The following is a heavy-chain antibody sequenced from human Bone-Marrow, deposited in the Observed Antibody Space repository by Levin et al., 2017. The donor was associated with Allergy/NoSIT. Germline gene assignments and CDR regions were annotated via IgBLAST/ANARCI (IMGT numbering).Heavy chain of an antibody. J-gene: IGHJ1*01. D-gene: IGHD3-9*01. CDR2: ITLSGGST. CDR3: AKFRSYYDILTGSEYFQH. Sequence: GESLKISCAASGFTFSNYAMTWVRQAPGKGLEWVSAITLSGGSTNYADSVKGRFTISRDNSKNTLFLQMNSLRAEDTAVYYCAKFRSYYDILTGSEYFQHWGQGTLVTVSS. CDR1: GFTFSNYA. V-gene: IGHV3-23*01.